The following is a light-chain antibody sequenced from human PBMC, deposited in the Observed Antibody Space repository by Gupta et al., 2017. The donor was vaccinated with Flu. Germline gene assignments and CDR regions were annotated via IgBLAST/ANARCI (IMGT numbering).Light chain of an antibody. J-gene: IGLJ2*01. CDR1: SSTIGAGYD. CDR3: QSYDSSRSGVV. Sequence: QSVLTQPPSVSGAPGQRVTISCTGSSSTIGAGYDVHWYQQLPGTAPKLLIYGKSNRHSGVPARFSGSKSGTSASLTITGLQAEDEADYYCQSYDSSRSGVVFGGGTKLTVL. CDR2: GKS. V-gene: IGLV1-40*01.